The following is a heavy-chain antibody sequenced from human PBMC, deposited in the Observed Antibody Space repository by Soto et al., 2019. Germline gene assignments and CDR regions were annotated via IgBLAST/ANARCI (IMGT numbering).Heavy chain of an antibody. CDR1: GGSFSGYY. Sequence: SETLSLTCAVYGGSFSGYYWSWIRQPPGKGLEWIGEINHSGSTNYNPSLKSRVTISVDTSKNQFSLKLSSVTAADTAVYYCARGGISGAYCSGGGCYFVFDYWGQGTLVTVSS. V-gene: IGHV4-34*01. CDR3: ARGGISGAYCSGGGCYFVFDY. CDR2: INHSGST. J-gene: IGHJ4*02. D-gene: IGHD2-15*01.